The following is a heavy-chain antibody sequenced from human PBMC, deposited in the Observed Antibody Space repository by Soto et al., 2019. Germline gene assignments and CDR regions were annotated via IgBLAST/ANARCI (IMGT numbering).Heavy chain of an antibody. V-gene: IGHV3-72*01. D-gene: IGHD1-26*01. J-gene: IGHJ4*02. CDR3: VRKTVPGASNFDY. Sequence: GGSLRLSCAASGFTFSDHYMDWVRQAPGKGLEWVGRIRNKANSYTTEYAASVKGRFTISRDDSKNSLFLQMDSLKTEDTAVYYCVRKTVPGASNFDYWGQGTLVTVSS. CDR2: IRNKANSYTT. CDR1: GFTFSDHY.